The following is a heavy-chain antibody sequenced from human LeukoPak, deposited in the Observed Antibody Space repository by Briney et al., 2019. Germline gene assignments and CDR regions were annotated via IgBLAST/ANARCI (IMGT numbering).Heavy chain of an antibody. D-gene: IGHD2-15*01. CDR2: IYYSGST. J-gene: IGHJ4*02. Sequence: PSETLSFTCTVSGGSISSSSYYWGWIRQPPGKGLEWIGSIYYSGSTCYNPSLKSRVTISVDTSKNQFSLRLSSVTAADTAVYYCATLPWCSGGSCYSHDYWGQGTLVTVSS. CDR1: GGSISSSSYY. V-gene: IGHV4-39*01. CDR3: ATLPWCSGGSCYSHDY.